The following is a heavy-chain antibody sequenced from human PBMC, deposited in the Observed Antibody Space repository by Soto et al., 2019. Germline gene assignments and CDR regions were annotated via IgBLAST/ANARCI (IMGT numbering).Heavy chain of an antibody. D-gene: IGHD4-17*01. CDR3: ARGLTSEWFDP. Sequence: QVQLVQSGAEMKKPGASGKVSCKSSGYTFTSYDINWVRQATGHGLEWMGWLNPNTGNTVYAPKFQGRVTMTRNTSINTIYMELSSLRSEDTAVYYCARGLTSEWFDPWGQGTLVTVSS. CDR2: LNPNTGNT. J-gene: IGHJ5*02. CDR1: GYTFTSYD. V-gene: IGHV1-8*01.